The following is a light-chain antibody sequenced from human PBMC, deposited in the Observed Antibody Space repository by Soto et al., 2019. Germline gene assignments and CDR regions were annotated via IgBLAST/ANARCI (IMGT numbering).Light chain of an antibody. CDR2: FAS. CDR3: QQYNNWPST. Sequence: VMTKSPATLSVSPGERAALSCRASQSVSTNLAWYQQKPGQPPRLLIYFASTRATAVPARFSGSVSGTEFTLTLSSLQSEECAVYYGQQYNNWPSTFGQGTRLEIK. J-gene: IGKJ5*01. CDR1: QSVSTN. V-gene: IGKV3-15*01.